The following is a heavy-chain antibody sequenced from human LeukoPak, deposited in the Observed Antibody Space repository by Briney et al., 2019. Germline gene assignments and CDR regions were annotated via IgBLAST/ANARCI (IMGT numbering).Heavy chain of an antibody. CDR3: ASSPITIFGVVISSFDY. D-gene: IGHD3-3*01. CDR2: IYYSGST. J-gene: IGHJ4*02. Sequence: KPSETLSPTCTVSGGSLSSYYWSWIRQPPGKGLEWSGYIYYSGSTNYNPSLKRRVNISVDTSKNQFSLKLSSVTAADTAVYYCASSPITIFGVVISSFDYWGQGTLVTVSS. V-gene: IGHV4-59*01. CDR1: GGSLSSYY.